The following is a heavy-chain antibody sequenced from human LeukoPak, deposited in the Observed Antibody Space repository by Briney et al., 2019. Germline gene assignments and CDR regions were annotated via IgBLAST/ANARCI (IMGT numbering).Heavy chain of an antibody. V-gene: IGHV1-8*03. Sequence: ASVKVSCKASGYTFTGYYMHWVRQAPGQGLEWMGWMNPNSGNTGYAQKFQGRVTITRNTSISTAYMELSSLRSEDTAVYYCAGVVPAAWDGAFDIWGQGTMVTVSS. D-gene: IGHD2-2*01. J-gene: IGHJ3*02. CDR3: AGVVPAAWDGAFDI. CDR1: GYTFTGYY. CDR2: MNPNSGNT.